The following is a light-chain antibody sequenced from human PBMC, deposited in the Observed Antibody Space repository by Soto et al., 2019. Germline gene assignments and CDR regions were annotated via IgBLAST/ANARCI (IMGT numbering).Light chain of an antibody. CDR3: QHYVERSPIT. CDR1: QSVSSSY. Sequence: EIVLTQSPGTLSLSPGERATLSCRASQSVSSSYLAWYQQKPGQALRLLIYGASSRATGIPDRFSGSGSGTDFTLTISRLEPEDFAVYYCQHYVERSPITFGQGTRLENK. V-gene: IGKV3-20*01. J-gene: IGKJ5*01. CDR2: GAS.